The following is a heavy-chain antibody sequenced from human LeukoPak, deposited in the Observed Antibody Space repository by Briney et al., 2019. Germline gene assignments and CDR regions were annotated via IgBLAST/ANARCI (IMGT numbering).Heavy chain of an antibody. CDR1: GFTFSSYA. J-gene: IGHJ4*02. Sequence: GGSLRLSCAASGFTFSSYAMHWVRQAPGKGLEYVSAISSNGGSTYYANSVKGRFTISRDNSKNTLYLQMGSLRAEDMAVYYCARGRPGPYCSSTSCYPFDYWGQGALVTVSS. CDR3: ARGRPGPYCSSTSCYPFDY. V-gene: IGHV3-64*01. D-gene: IGHD2-2*01. CDR2: ISSNGGST.